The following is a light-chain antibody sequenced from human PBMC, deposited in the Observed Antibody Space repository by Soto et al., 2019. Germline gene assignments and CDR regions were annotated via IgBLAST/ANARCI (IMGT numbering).Light chain of an antibody. V-gene: IGKV3-15*01. CDR3: QQYNNWPPGIT. Sequence: EIVMTQSPATLSVSPGERATLPCRASQSVSSNLAWYQQKPGQAPRLLIYGASTRATGIPARFSGSGSGTEFTLTISSLQSEDFAVYYCQQYNNWPPGITFGGGTKVDIK. CDR2: GAS. J-gene: IGKJ4*01. CDR1: QSVSSN.